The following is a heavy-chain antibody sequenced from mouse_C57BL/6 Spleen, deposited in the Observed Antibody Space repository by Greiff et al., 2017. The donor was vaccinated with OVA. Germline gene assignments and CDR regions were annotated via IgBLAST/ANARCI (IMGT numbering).Heavy chain of an antibody. CDR1: GYSITSGYY. J-gene: IGHJ1*03. Sequence: EVQLQESGPGLVKPSQSLSLTCSVTGYSITSGYYWNWIRQFPGNKLEWMGYISYDGSNNYNPSLKNRISITRDTSKNQFFLKLNSVTTEDTATYYCAKEGNGYDGYFDVWGTGTTVTVSS. V-gene: IGHV3-6*01. D-gene: IGHD2-2*01. CDR3: AKEGNGYDGYFDV. CDR2: ISYDGSN.